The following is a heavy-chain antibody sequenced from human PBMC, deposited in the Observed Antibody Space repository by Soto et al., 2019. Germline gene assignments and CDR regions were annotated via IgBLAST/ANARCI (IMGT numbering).Heavy chain of an antibody. D-gene: IGHD3-22*01. CDR2: IDPSDSYT. CDR1: GYSFTSYW. Sequence: EVQLVQSGAEVKKPGESLRISCKGSGYSFTSYWISWVRQMPGKGLEWMGRIDPSDSYTNYSPSFQGHVTISADKSISTAYLQWSSLKASDTAMYYCARHPGKTYYYDSSGYPADYWGQGTLVTVSS. J-gene: IGHJ4*02. CDR3: ARHPGKTYYYDSSGYPADY. V-gene: IGHV5-10-1*03.